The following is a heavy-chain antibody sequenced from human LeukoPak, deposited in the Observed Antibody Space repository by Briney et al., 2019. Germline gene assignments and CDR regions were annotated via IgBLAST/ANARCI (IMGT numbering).Heavy chain of an antibody. Sequence: PGGSLRLSCAASGFTFSSYWMSWVRQAPGKGLEWVANIKQDGSEKYYVDSVKGRFTISRDNAKNSLYLQMNSLRAEDTAVYYCARNYDFWSGYPTQYFDYWGQGTLVTVSS. CDR2: IKQDGSEK. CDR1: GFTFSSYW. J-gene: IGHJ4*02. V-gene: IGHV3-7*01. D-gene: IGHD3-3*01. CDR3: ARNYDFWSGYPTQYFDY.